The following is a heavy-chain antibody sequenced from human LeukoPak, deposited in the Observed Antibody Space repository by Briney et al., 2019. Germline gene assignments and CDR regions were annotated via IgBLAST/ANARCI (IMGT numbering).Heavy chain of an antibody. CDR3: ARLDVDSSGSMAFDY. CDR2: IKQDGSEK. J-gene: IGHJ4*02. V-gene: IGHV3-7*01. Sequence: PGGSLRLSCAASGFTFSSYWMSWVRQAPGKGLEWVANIKQDGSEKYYVDSVKGRFTISRDNAKNSLYLQMNSLRAEDTAVYYCARLDVDSSGSMAFDYWGQGTLVTVSS. D-gene: IGHD3-22*01. CDR1: GFTFSSYW.